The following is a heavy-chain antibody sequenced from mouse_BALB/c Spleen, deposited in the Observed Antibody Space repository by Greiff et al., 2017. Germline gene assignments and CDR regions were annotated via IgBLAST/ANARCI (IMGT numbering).Heavy chain of an antibody. Sequence: QVQLQQPGAELVRPGASVKLSCKASGYTFTSYWINWVKQRPGQGLEWIGNIYPSDSYTNYNEKFKGKATLTADTSSSTAYMQLSSLTSEDSAVYFCARDDYELYAMDYWGQGTSVTVSS. CDR1: GYTFTSYW. J-gene: IGHJ4*01. CDR3: ARDDYELYAMDY. D-gene: IGHD2-4*01. V-gene: IGHV1-69*02. CDR2: IYPSDSYT.